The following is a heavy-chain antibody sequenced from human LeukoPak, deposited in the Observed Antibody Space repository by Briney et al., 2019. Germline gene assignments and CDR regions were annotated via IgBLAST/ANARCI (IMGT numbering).Heavy chain of an antibody. Sequence: TGGSLRLSCAASGFTFSSYGMHWVRQAPGKGLEWVALIWYDGSNQSYADSVKGRFTISRDNSKNTLYLQINSLRPEDTAVYYCAKDQSQWGQGTLVIVSS. CDR3: AKDQSQ. J-gene: IGHJ4*02. CDR2: IWYDGSNQ. CDR1: GFTFSSYG. V-gene: IGHV3-30*02.